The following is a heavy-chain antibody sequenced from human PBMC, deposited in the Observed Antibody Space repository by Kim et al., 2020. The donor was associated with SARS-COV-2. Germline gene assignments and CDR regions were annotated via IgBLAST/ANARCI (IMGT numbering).Heavy chain of an antibody. J-gene: IGHJ6*02. Sequence: GGSLRLSCAVSGFTFSNAWMSWVRQAPGKGLEWLGHIKSKTNGGTTDYAAPVKSRFTISRDDSRNTLYLQMNSLKTEDTAVYYCTRESVLLYFGEFQYYYGMDAWGQGTTVTVSS. CDR1: GFTFSNAW. CDR2: IKSKTNGGTT. CDR3: TRESVLLYFGEFQYYYGMDA. D-gene: IGHD3-10*01. V-gene: IGHV3-15*01.